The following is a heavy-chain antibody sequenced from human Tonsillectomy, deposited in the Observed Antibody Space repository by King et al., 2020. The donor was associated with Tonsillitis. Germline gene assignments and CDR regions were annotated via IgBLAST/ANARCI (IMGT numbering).Heavy chain of an antibody. D-gene: IGHD3-3*01. CDR2: INPNSGGT. V-gene: IGHV1-2*02. CDR3: ARDHLELRFLEWLIDY. Sequence: QVQLVESGAEVKKPGASVTVSCKASGYTFTGYYMHWVRQAPGQGLEWMGWINPNSGGTNYAQKFQGRVTMTRDTSISTAYMELSRLRSDDTAVYYCARDHLELRFLEWLIDYWGQGTLVTVSS. CDR1: GYTFTGYY. J-gene: IGHJ4*02.